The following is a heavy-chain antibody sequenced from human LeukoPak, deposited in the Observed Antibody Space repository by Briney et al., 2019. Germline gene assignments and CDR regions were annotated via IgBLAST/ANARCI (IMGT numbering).Heavy chain of an antibody. CDR3: ASGIRDCSRTTCYQPFDY. V-gene: IGHV3-53*01. Sequence: GGSLRLSCAASGLIVSNNYMSWVRQAPGKGLEWVSIVYSGGHTYYADSVKGRFTISRDKSKNTLYLQMSSLRAEDTAVYYCASGIRDCSRTTCYQPFDYWGQGALVTVSS. CDR2: VYSGGHT. CDR1: GLIVSNNY. J-gene: IGHJ4*02. D-gene: IGHD2-2*01.